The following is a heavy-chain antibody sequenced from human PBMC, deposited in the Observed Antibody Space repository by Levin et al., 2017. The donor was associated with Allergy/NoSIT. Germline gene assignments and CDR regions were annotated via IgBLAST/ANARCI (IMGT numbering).Heavy chain of an antibody. Sequence: GESLKISCKASGYSFTSYWINWVRQMPGKGLEWMGRIDPSDSYTNYSPSFQGHVTFSVDKSTNTAYLQWRSLKASDTAMYYCARREMAVAGADDYWGQGTLVTVSS. J-gene: IGHJ4*02. CDR1: GYSFTSYW. CDR3: ARREMAVAGADDY. V-gene: IGHV5-10-1*01. CDR2: IDPSDSYT. D-gene: IGHD6-19*01.